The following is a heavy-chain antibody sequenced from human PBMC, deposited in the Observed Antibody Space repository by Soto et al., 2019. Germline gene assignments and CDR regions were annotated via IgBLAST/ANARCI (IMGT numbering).Heavy chain of an antibody. CDR3: AIADIVATGADLFDP. CDR2: FDPEDGET. V-gene: IGHV1-24*01. Sequence: ASVKVSCKVSGYTLTELSMHWVRQAPGKGLEWVGGFDPEDGETIYAQKFQGRVTMTEDTSTDTAYMELSSLRSEDTAVYYCAIADIVATGADLFDPWGQGTLVPVSS. D-gene: IGHD5-12*01. J-gene: IGHJ5*02. CDR1: GYTLTELS.